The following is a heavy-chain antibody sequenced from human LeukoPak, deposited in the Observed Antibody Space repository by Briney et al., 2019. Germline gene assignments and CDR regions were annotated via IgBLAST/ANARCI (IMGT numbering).Heavy chain of an antibody. CDR1: GFTFSSYS. V-gene: IGHV3-21*01. J-gene: IGHJ6*04. Sequence: GGSLRLSCADSGFTFSSYSMNWVRQAPGKGLEWVSSISSRSTYIYHADSVKGRFTISRDNVKNSLFLQMNSLRAEDTAVYFCAKSTRAVMAMMDVWGKGTTVTVSS. CDR3: AKSTRAVMAMMDV. D-gene: IGHD3-16*01. CDR2: ISSRSTYI.